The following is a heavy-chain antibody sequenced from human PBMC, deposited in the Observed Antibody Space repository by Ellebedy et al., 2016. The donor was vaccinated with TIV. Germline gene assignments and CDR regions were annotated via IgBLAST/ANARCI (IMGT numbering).Heavy chain of an antibody. CDR1: GGSISSYY. V-gene: IGHV4-59*01. J-gene: IGHJ4*02. D-gene: IGHD7-27*01. CDR2: IYYSGSS. Sequence: MPSETLSLTCTVSGGSISSYYCSWIRQPPGKGLEWMWYIYYSGSSNYNPSLKSRVTISVDTSKTQFSMKLSSVTAADTAVYYCERDGDSPFDYWGRGTLVTVSS. CDR3: ERDGDSPFDY.